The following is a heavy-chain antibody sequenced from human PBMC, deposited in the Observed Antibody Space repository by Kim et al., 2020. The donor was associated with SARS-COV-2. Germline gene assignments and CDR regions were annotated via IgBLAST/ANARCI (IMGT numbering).Heavy chain of an antibody. CDR1: GGSISSYY. CDR2: IYYSGST. J-gene: IGHJ6*02. V-gene: IGHV4-59*01. Sequence: SETLSLTCTVSGGSISSYYWSWIRQPPGKGLEWIGYIYYSGSTNYNPSLKSRVTISVDTSKNQFSLKLSSVTAADTAVYYCARDGFSMVRGVIYYYYGMDVWGQGTTVTVSS. D-gene: IGHD3-10*01. CDR3: ARDGFSMVRGVIYYYYGMDV.